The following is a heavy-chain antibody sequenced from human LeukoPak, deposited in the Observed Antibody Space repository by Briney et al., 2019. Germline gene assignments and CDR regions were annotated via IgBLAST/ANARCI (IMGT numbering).Heavy chain of an antibody. CDR3: ASEIVGAIDY. CDR2: IYYTGRT. Sequence: SETLSLTCSVSGGSITTSDYYWGWIRQPPGKGLEWIGAIYYTGRTSYNPSLKSRVTMSVDSSKNQFSLKLSSVTATDTAVYYCASEIVGAIDYWGQGTLVTVSS. J-gene: IGHJ4*02. CDR1: GGSITTSDYY. V-gene: IGHV4-39*01. D-gene: IGHD1-26*01.